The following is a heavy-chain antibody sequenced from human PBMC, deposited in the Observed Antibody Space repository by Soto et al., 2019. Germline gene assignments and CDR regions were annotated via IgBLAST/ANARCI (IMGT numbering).Heavy chain of an antibody. CDR3: AIDLGYCTNGVCYYQNWFDP. CDR2: IYYSGST. CDR1: GGSISSYY. J-gene: IGHJ5*02. V-gene: IGHV4-59*01. D-gene: IGHD2-8*01. Sequence: SETLSLTCTVSGGSISSYYWSWIRQPPGKGLEWIGYIYYSGSTNYNPSLKSRVTISVDTSKNQFSLKLSSVTAADTAVYYCAIDLGYCTNGVCYYQNWFDPWGQGTLVTVSS.